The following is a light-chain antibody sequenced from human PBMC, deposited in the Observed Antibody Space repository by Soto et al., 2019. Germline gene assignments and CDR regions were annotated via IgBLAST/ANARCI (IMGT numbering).Light chain of an antibody. CDR3: QQYNFWPRT. CDR2: GAS. J-gene: IGKJ1*01. Sequence: EIVMTQSPATLSVSPWERATLSCRASLSVSSNLAWYQQKPGQAPRLLITGASTRATGIPARFSGSGSGTDFTLTISSLQSEDFAVYYCQQYNFWPRTFGQGTKVDIK. V-gene: IGKV3-15*01. CDR1: LSVSSN.